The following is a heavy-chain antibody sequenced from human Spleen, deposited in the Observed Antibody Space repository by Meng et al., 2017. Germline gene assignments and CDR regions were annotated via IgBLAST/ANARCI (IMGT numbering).Heavy chain of an antibody. CDR2: INHSGST. Sequence: QVQLQQLGAGLVKPSDTLSLTCAFDGGSLSDYYWSWIRQPPGKGLEWIGEINHSGSTNYTPSLESRSTISVDTSQNNLSLKLSSVTAADSAVYYCARGPTTMAHDFDYWGQGTLVTVSS. CDR1: GGSLSDYY. J-gene: IGHJ4*02. D-gene: IGHD4-11*01. CDR3: ARGPTTMAHDFDY. V-gene: IGHV4-34*01.